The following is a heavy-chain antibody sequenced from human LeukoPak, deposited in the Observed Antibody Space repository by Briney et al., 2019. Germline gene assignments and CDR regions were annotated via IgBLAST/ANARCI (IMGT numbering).Heavy chain of an antibody. CDR2: IYTSGRT. J-gene: IGHJ3*01. CDR3: ARDRAGPETFDF. Sequence: QPSETLSLTCTVSGGSISSGSYYWSWIRQPAGKGLEWIGRIYTSGRTNYNPSLKSRVTISVDTSKNQFSLKLNSVTAADTAVYYCARDRAGPETFDFWGQGTMVTVSS. D-gene: IGHD1-14*01. V-gene: IGHV4-61*02. CDR1: GGSISSGSYY.